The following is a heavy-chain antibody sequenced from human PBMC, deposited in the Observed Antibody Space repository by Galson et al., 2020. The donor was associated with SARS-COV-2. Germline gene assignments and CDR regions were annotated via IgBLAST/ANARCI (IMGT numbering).Heavy chain of an antibody. CDR1: GFTFSDYA. Sequence: GGSLRLSCAASGFTFSDYAMSWVRQGPGKGLEWVSALSGSGGITFYADSVKGRFTISRDTSNNTVYLQMNSLRAEDTAIYYCAKEIFGSGIYWDGFDYWGQGTLVTVSS. D-gene: IGHD3-10*01. J-gene: IGHJ4*02. V-gene: IGHV3-23*01. CDR3: AKEIFGSGIYWDGFDY. CDR2: LSGSGGIT.